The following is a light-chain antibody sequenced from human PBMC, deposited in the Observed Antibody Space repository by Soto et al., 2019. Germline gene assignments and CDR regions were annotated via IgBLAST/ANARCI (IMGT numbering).Light chain of an antibody. Sequence: DIQMTQSPSTLSASVGDRVTITCRASQSISSWLAWYQQKPGKAPKLLIYKASSLESGVPSRFRASGSGTEFTLTISSLQPDDFATYFCQQYNSYSPTTFGGGTKVEIK. J-gene: IGKJ4*01. CDR1: QSISSW. CDR2: KAS. CDR3: QQYNSYSPTT. V-gene: IGKV1-5*03.